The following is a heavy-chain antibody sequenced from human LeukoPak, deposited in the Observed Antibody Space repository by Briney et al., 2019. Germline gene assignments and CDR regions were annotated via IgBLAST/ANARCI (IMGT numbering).Heavy chain of an antibody. V-gene: IGHV3-7*01. J-gene: IGHJ4*02. CDR3: AREWQGGIAAAGTRIEGDY. CDR2: IKQDGSER. D-gene: IGHD6-13*01. Sequence: GGSLRLSCAVSGFSVSGYWMTWVRQAPGKGLEWVANIKQDGSERNYVDSVKGRFTVSRDNAENSLFLQMNSLRVEDTAVYYCAREWQGGIAAAGTRIEGDYWGQGTLVAVSS. CDR1: GFSVSGYW.